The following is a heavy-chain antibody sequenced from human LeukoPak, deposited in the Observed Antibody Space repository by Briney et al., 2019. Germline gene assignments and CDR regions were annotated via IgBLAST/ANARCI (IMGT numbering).Heavy chain of an antibody. CDR2: ISRNGGST. Sequence: GGSLRLSCSASGFTFSSFAMHWVRQAPGKGLEYVAAISRNGGSTYYADSVKGRFTISRDNSKGTLYLQMSSLRAEDTAVYLCVKDLRSDFMGVLSRYLSYWGQGTLVTVSS. J-gene: IGHJ4*02. V-gene: IGHV3-64D*09. CDR3: VKDLRSDFMGVLSRYLSY. CDR1: GFTFSSFA. D-gene: IGHD2/OR15-2a*01.